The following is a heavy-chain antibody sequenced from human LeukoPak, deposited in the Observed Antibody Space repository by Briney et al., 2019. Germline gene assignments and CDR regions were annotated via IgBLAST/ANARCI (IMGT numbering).Heavy chain of an antibody. Sequence: GGSLRLSCAASEFTFSNYWMHWVRQAPGKGLVWVSHINSDGSTTNYADSVKGRFTISRDNAKNTLYLQMNSLRAEDTAVYYCARVYCSGGTCYSSAYWGQGTLVTVSS. CDR1: EFTFSNYW. CDR3: ARVYCSGGTCYSSAY. D-gene: IGHD2-15*01. J-gene: IGHJ4*02. CDR2: INSDGSTT. V-gene: IGHV3-74*01.